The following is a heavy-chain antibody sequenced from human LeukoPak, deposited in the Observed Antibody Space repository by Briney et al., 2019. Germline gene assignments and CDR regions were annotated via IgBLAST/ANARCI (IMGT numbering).Heavy chain of an antibody. CDR1: GFTFDDYA. V-gene: IGHV3-43*02. J-gene: IGHJ4*02. CDR2: ISGDGGST. Sequence: GGSLRLSCSASGFTFDDYAMHWVRQAPGKGLEWVSLISGDGGSTYYADSVKGRFTISRDNSKNSLYLQMNSLRTEDTALYYCAKDKRYSCYDPFDYWGQGTLVTVSS. D-gene: IGHD5-12*01. CDR3: AKDKRYSCYDPFDY.